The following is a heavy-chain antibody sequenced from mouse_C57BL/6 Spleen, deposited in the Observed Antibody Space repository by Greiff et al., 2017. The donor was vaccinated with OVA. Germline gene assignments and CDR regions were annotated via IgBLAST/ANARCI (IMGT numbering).Heavy chain of an antibody. D-gene: IGHD1-1*02. CDR3: ARLVGRVDYDAMDY. Sequence: VQLQQPGAELVMPGASVKLSCKASGYTFTSYWMHWVKQRPRQGLEWIGEIDPSDSDTNYNQKFKGKSTLTVDKSSRTANMQLSSLTSEDSAVYYCARLVGRVDYDAMDYWGQGTSVTVSS. J-gene: IGHJ4*01. CDR1: GYTFTSYW. V-gene: IGHV1-69*01. CDR2: IDPSDSDT.